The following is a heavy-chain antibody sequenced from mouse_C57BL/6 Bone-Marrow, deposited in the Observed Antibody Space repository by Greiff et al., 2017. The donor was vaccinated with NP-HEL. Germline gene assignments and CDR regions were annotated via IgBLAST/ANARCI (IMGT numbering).Heavy chain of an antibody. CDR1: GYTFTDYY. CDR2: INPYNGGT. V-gene: IGHV1-19*01. Sequence: VQLQQSGPVLVKPGASVKMSCKASGYTFTDYYMNWVKQSHGKSLEWIGVINPYNGGTSYNQKFKGKATLTVDKSSSTAYMELNSLTSEDSAVYYCARVGDYFDYWGQGTTLTVSS. J-gene: IGHJ2*01. CDR3: ARVGDYFDY.